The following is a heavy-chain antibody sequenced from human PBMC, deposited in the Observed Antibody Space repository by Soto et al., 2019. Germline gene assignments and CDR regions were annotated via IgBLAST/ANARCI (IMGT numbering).Heavy chain of an antibody. CDR3: ARFGPMYYYASYYYYYYGMDV. CDR2: ISAYNGNT. V-gene: IGHV1-18*04. CDR1: GYTFTSYG. J-gene: IGHJ6*02. D-gene: IGHD3-10*01. Sequence: VASVKVSCKASGYTFTSYGISWVRQAPGQGLEWMGWISAYNGNTNYAQKLQGRVTMTTGTSTSTAYMELKSLRSDDTAVYYCARFGPMYYYASYYYYYYGMDVWGQGTTVTVSS.